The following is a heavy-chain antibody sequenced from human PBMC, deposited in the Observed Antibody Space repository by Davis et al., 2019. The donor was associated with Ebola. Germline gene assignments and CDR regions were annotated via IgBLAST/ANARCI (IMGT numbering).Heavy chain of an antibody. CDR1: GGSISGYY. Sequence: SETLSLTCTVSGGSISGYYWSWIRQPPGKGLEWIGEINHSGSTNYNPSLKSRVIISVDTSTNQFSLNLSSVTAADTAVYYCARPRAGSGSALDVWGQGTTVIVSS. D-gene: IGHD3-10*01. CDR2: INHSGST. J-gene: IGHJ6*02. V-gene: IGHV4-34*01. CDR3: ARPRAGSGSALDV.